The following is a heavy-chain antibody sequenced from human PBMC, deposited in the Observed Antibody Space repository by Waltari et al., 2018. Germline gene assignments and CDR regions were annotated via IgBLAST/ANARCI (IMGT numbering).Heavy chain of an antibody. Sequence: HLRGSGPGRGQLSATLSPTSIVPGFSIGGHTGGWFRQPAGKGLEWIGRIFDSGASNPNPSLKNRVIMSFDSTENHFSLKLTSVTAADTAVYYCARDHRRHGSSWQDGFDIWGHGILVTVSS. D-gene: IGHD2-2*01. CDR3: ARDHRRHGSSWQDGFDI. CDR2: IFDSGAS. J-gene: IGHJ3*02. V-gene: IGHV4-4*07. CDR1: GFSIGGHT.